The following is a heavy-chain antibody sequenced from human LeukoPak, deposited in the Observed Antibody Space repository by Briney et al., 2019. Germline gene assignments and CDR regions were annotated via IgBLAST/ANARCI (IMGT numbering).Heavy chain of an antibody. V-gene: IGHV3-9*01. Sequence: PGGSLRLSCAASGFTFDDYAMQWVRQAPGKGLEWVSGISWNSGSIGYADSVKGRFTISRDNAKNSLYLQMNSLRAEDTALYYCAKGPSRVAAAGYFDYWGQGTLVTVSS. D-gene: IGHD6-13*01. CDR1: GFTFDDYA. CDR3: AKGPSRVAAAGYFDY. CDR2: ISWNSGSI. J-gene: IGHJ4*02.